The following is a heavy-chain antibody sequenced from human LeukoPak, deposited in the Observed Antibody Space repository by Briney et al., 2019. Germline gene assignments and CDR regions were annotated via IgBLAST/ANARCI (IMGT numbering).Heavy chain of an antibody. CDR2: ISYDGSNK. Sequence: GRSLRLSCAASGFTFSSYAMHWVRQAPGKGLEWVAVISYDGSNKYYADSVKGRFTISRDNSKNTLYLQMNSLRAEDTAVYYCARGPTVRGVITWGQGTLVTVSS. D-gene: IGHD3-10*01. V-gene: IGHV3-30-3*01. CDR3: ARGPTVRGVIT. CDR1: GFTFSSYA. J-gene: IGHJ4*02.